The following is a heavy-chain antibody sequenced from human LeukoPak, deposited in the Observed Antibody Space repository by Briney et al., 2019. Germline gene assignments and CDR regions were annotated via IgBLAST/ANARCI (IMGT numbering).Heavy chain of an antibody. D-gene: IGHD6-13*01. J-gene: IGHJ4*02. CDR2: INHSGST. CDR3: ATESIAAAGTGGFDY. V-gene: IGHV4-34*01. Sequence: SETLSLTCAVYGGSFSGYYWSWIRQPPGKGLEWIGEINHSGSTNYNPSLKSRVTISVDTSKNQFSPKLSSVTAADTAVYYCATESIAAAGTGGFDYWGQGTLVTVSS. CDR1: GGSFSGYY.